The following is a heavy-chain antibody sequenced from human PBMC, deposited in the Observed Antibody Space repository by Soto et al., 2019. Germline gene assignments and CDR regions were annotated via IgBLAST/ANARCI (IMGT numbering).Heavy chain of an antibody. CDR2: ISYDGSNK. CDR1: GFTFSSYG. Sequence: GGSLRLSCAASGFTFSSYGMHWVRQAPCKGLEWVAVISYDGSNKYYADSVKGRFTISRDNSKNTLYLQMNSLRAEDTAVYYCAKRNFDWLLTHYYGMDVWGQGTTVTVSS. J-gene: IGHJ6*02. CDR3: AKRNFDWLLTHYYGMDV. D-gene: IGHD3-9*01. V-gene: IGHV3-30*18.